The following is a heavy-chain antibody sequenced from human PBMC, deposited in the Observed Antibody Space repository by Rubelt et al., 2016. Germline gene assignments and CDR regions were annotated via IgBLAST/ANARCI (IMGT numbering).Heavy chain of an antibody. CDR1: SYG. D-gene: IGHD2-2*01. V-gene: IGHV3-33*06. Sequence: SYGMHWVRQAPGKGLEWVAVIWYDGSNKYYADSVKGRFTISRDNSKNTLYLQMNSLRAEDTAVYYCAKGFLDIVVVPAALDYWGQGTLVTVSS. CDR2: IWYDGSNK. J-gene: IGHJ4*02. CDR3: AKGFLDIVVVPAALDY.